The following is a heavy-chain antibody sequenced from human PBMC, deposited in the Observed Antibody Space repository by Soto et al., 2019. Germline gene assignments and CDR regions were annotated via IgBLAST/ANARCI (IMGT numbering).Heavy chain of an antibody. V-gene: IGHV3-23*01. CDR2: ISDGGDHI. CDR3: AKRQGTGLAAKNFDF. D-gene: IGHD2-15*01. CDR1: GFPFSNHA. Sequence: EVQLLESGGGLVQPGGSLRVSCAASGFPFSNHAISWVRQAPGKGLEWVSGISDGGDHIYYADSVKGRFSMSRDNSENMLYLQMTNLRAEDTAIYFCAKRQGTGLAAKNFDFWGQGTLVTVSS. J-gene: IGHJ4*02.